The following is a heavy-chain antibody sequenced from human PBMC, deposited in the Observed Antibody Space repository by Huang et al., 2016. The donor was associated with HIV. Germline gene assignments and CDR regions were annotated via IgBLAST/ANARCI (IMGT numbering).Heavy chain of an antibody. Sequence: QVQLLQSGAEVKKPGASVKVSCKASGFTFSNYDFNWVRQASGPGLEWMGWLNPKSGNTGYAQKLQGRGTITRKTSITTAYMARSSMRSEETAVYYCARARGYYYDYTGYDSRYFFDSWGQGTLVTVSS. D-gene: IGHD3-22*01. J-gene: IGHJ4*02. CDR1: GFTFSNYD. CDR2: LNPKSGNT. CDR3: ARARGYYYDYTGYDSRYFFDS. V-gene: IGHV1-8*03.